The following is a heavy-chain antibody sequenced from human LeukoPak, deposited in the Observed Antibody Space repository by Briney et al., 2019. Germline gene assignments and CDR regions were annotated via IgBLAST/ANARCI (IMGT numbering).Heavy chain of an antibody. J-gene: IGHJ3*02. D-gene: IGHD3-22*01. Sequence: PSETLSLTCTVPGGSISSHSWSWIRQPPGKGLEGVGYIFYSGSTNYNPSLKSRVTISVDTSKNQFSLKLSSVNAADTAVYYCARDFYDSRGDAFDIWGQGTIVTVSS. CDR2: IFYSGST. CDR3: ARDFYDSRGDAFDI. V-gene: IGHV4-59*11. CDR1: GGSISSHS.